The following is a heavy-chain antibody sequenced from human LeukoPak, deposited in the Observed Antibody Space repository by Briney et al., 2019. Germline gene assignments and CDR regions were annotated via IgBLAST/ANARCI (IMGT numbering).Heavy chain of an antibody. CDR1: GGSFSGYY. CDR2: INHSGST. V-gene: IGHV4-34*01. D-gene: IGHD5-12*01. J-gene: IGHJ4*02. Sequence: SETLSLTCAVYGGSFSGYYWSWIRQPPGKGLEWIGEINHSGSTNYNPSLKSRVTISVATSKNQFSLKLSSVTAADTAVYYCARGRARLRSLYYFDYWGQGTLVTVSS. CDR3: ARGRARLRSLYYFDY.